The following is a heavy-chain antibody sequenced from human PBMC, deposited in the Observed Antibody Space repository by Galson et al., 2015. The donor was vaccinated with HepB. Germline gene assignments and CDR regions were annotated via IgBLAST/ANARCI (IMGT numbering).Heavy chain of an antibody. V-gene: IGHV3-48*04. CDR2: ISSSSSTI. CDR1: RFIFSTYS. Sequence: SLRLSCAASRFIFSTYSMNWVRQAPGKGLECVSYISSSSSTIYYADSVKGRFTISRDNAKNSLYLQMNSLRVEDTAVYYCVFLRGNDLKPLDYWGQGTLVTVSS. CDR3: VFLRGNDLKPLDY. J-gene: IGHJ4*02. D-gene: IGHD4-23*01.